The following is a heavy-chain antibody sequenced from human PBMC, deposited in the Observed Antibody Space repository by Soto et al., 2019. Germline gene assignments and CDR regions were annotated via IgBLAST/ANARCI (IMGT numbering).Heavy chain of an antibody. CDR1: GYSFTSYW. CDR3: ARSGGSGYDFWSGYYKELNWFDP. CDR2: IYPGDSDT. J-gene: IGHJ5*02. D-gene: IGHD3-3*01. Sequence: GESLKISCKGSGYSFTSYWIGWVRQMPGKGLEWIGIIYPGDSDTRYSPSFQGQVTISADKSFSTAYLQWSCLKASDTAMYYCARSGGSGYDFWSGYYKELNWFDPWGQGTLVTVSS. V-gene: IGHV5-51*01.